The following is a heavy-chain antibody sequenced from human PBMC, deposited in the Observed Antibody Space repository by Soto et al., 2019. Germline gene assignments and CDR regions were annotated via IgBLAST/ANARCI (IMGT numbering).Heavy chain of an antibody. Sequence: QVQLVQSGAEVKKPGSSVKVSCKASGATFSSYAVSWVRQVPGQGLEWMGGIVTIFATPKYGQKFQDRVTITAAEATSTAYLELSSLRSDDTAVFYCARARYGDFVTWFDSWGQGTPVTVSS. CDR2: IVTIFATP. J-gene: IGHJ5*01. CDR3: ARARYGDFVTWFDS. V-gene: IGHV1-69*01. CDR1: GATFSSYA. D-gene: IGHD4-17*01.